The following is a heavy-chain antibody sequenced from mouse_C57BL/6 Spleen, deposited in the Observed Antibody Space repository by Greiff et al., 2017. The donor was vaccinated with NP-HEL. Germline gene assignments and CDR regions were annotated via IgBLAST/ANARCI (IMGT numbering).Heavy chain of an antibody. V-gene: IGHV1-82*01. D-gene: IGHD1-1*02. CDR2: IYPGDGDT. J-gene: IGHJ2*01. CDR3: ARKQDRGGFDY. Sequence: QVQLQQSGPELVKPGASVKISCKASGYAFSSSWMNWVKQRPGKGLEWIGRIYPGDGDTNYNGKFKGKATLTADKSSSTAYMQLSSLTSEDSAVYFCARKQDRGGFDYWGQGTTLTVSS. CDR1: GYAFSSSW.